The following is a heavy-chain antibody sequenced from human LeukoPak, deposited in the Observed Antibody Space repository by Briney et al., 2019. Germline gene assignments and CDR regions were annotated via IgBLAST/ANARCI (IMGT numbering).Heavy chain of an antibody. CDR3: ARLSSSSWLRAFDV. D-gene: IGHD6-13*01. CDR2: IYPSDSDT. V-gene: IGHV5-51*01. CDR1: GYSFTSYW. J-gene: IGHJ3*01. Sequence: GESLKISCEGSGYSFTSYWIGWVRQMPGKGLEWMGIIYPSDSDTRYSPSLQGQVTISADKSISTAYLQWSSLKASDTAMYYCARLSSSSWLRAFDVWGHGTMIAVSS.